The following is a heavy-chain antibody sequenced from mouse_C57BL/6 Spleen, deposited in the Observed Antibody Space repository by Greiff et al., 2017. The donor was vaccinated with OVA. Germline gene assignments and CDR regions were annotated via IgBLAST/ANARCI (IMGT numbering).Heavy chain of an antibody. D-gene: IGHD2-4*01. CDR3: ASGDYDFDY. CDR1: GYSFTSYY. Sequence: QVQLQQSGPELVKPGASVKISCKASGYSFTSYYIHWVKQRPGQGLEWIGWIYPGSGNTKYNEKFKGKATLTVATTSSTAYMQLSSLTSEDSAVYYCASGDYDFDYWGQGTTLTVSS. CDR2: IYPGSGNT. J-gene: IGHJ2*01. V-gene: IGHV1-66*01.